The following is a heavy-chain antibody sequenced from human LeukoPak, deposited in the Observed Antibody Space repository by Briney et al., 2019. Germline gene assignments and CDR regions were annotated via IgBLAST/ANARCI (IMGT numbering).Heavy chain of an antibody. CDR1: GFTFDDYA. V-gene: IGHV3-9*01. CDR3: ARAGRGLRYFDWLTYDY. Sequence: GRSLRLSCAASGFTFDDYAMLWVRQAPGKGLEWVSSISWNSGSKVYADSVKGRFTISRDNAKNTLYLQMNSLRAEDTAVYYCARAGRGLRYFDWLTYDYWGQGTLVTVSS. J-gene: IGHJ4*02. D-gene: IGHD3-9*01. CDR2: ISWNSGSK.